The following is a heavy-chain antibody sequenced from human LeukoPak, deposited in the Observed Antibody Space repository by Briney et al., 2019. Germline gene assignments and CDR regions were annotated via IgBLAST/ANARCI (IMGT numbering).Heavy chain of an antibody. CDR1: GGFFSGYY. V-gene: IGHV4-34*01. J-gene: IGHJ6*03. CDR3: ARMIRGYSYGWNYYYYYMDV. D-gene: IGHD5-18*01. Sequence: SETLSLTCAVYGGFFSGYYWSWIRQPPGKGLEWIGEINHSGSTNYNPSLKSRVTISVDTSKNQFSLKLSSVTAADTAVYYCARMIRGYSYGWNYYYYYMDVWGKGTTVTVSS. CDR2: INHSGST.